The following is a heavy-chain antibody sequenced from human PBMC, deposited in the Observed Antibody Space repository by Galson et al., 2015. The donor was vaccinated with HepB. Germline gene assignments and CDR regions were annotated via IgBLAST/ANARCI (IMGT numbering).Heavy chain of an antibody. D-gene: IGHD6-13*01. CDR1: GGTFSSYA. CDR2: IIPILGIA. CDR3: ARDIGAAAGAGWFDP. V-gene: IGHV1-69*04. Sequence: SVKVSCKASGGTFSSYAISWVRQAPGQGLEWMGRIIPILGIANYAQKFQGRVTITADKSTSTAYMELSSLRSEDTAVYYCARDIGAAAGAGWFDPWGQGTLVTVSS. J-gene: IGHJ5*02.